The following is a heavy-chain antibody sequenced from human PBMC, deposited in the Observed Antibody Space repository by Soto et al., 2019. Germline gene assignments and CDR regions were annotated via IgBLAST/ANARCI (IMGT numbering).Heavy chain of an antibody. CDR2: INHSGST. V-gene: IGHV4-34*01. CDR1: GGSFIGYY. Sequence: SETLSLTCAVYGGSFIGYYWSFIRHPPGKGLEWIGEINHSGSTNYNPFLKSRVTISVDTSKNQFSLKLSSVTAADTAVYYCARGKDFWSGYFDYWGQGTLVTVSP. D-gene: IGHD3-3*01. CDR3: ARGKDFWSGYFDY. J-gene: IGHJ4*02.